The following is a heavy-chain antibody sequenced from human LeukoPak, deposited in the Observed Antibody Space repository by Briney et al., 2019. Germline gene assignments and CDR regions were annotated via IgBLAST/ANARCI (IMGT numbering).Heavy chain of an antibody. Sequence: GGSLRLSCAASGFTFSSYAMHCVRQAPSKGMEWVAVIWYDGSNEYYADSVKGRFTISRDNSKNTLYLQMNSLRSEDTAVYYCAKEGSSWSSSDFDYWGQGTLVTVSS. CDR2: IWYDGSNE. CDR1: GFTFSSYA. J-gene: IGHJ4*02. D-gene: IGHD6-13*01. CDR3: AKEGSSWSSSDFDY. V-gene: IGHV3-33*06.